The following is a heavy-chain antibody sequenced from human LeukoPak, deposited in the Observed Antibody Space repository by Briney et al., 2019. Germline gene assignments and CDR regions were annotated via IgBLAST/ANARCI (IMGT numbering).Heavy chain of an antibody. CDR1: GFTLSSLA. CDR3: LLQMTYGELSDPDF. D-gene: IGHD3-16*02. J-gene: IGHJ4*02. V-gene: IGHV3-21*01. CDR2: SGIRSGTK. Sequence: GGSLRLSCAASGFTLSSLAMHWVRQAPGKGLEWVSSSGIRSGTKYYADSVMGRFTISRDSAMNSVSLQINSLRAEDTAVYYCLLQMTYGELSDPDFRGQGTLVTVSS.